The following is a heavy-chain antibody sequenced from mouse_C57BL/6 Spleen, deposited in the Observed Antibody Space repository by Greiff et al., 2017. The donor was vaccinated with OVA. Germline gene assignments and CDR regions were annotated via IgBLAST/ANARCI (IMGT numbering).Heavy chain of an antibody. Sequence: EVKLMESGGGLVKPGGSLKLSCAASGFTFSSYAMSWVRQTPEKRLEWVATISDGGSYTYYPDNVKGRFTISRDNAKNNLYLQMSHLKSEDTAMYYCARDKIYYYGSRRGYFDCWGKGTTLTVSS. CDR2: ISDGGSYT. V-gene: IGHV5-4*01. CDR3: ARDKIYYYGSRRGYFDC. J-gene: IGHJ2*01. CDR1: GFTFSSYA. D-gene: IGHD1-1*01.